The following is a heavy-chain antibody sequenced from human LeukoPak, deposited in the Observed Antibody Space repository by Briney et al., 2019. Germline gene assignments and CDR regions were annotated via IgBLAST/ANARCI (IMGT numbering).Heavy chain of an antibody. Sequence: GGSLRLSCAASGFTFSDYYMSWIRQAPGKGLEWVSYISSSSSYIYYADSLKGRFTISRDNAKNSLYLQMNSLRAEDTAVYYCAREDASSWDYWGQGILVTVSS. CDR3: AREDASSWDY. D-gene: IGHD6-13*01. J-gene: IGHJ4*02. V-gene: IGHV3-11*06. CDR1: GFTFSDYY. CDR2: ISSSSSYI.